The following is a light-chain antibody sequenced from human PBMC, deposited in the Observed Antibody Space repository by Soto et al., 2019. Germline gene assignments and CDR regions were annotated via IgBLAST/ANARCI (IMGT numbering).Light chain of an antibody. CDR1: SSDIGYYNY. CDR3: SAYTTSSTGV. CDR2: DVS. Sequence: SALTQPASVSGYPGQSITISCTGTSSDIGYYNYVSWYQQHPGKAPKVMIYDVSNRPSGVSNRFSGSKSANTASLTISGLQAEDEADYHCSAYTTSSTGVFGSGTKVTVL. J-gene: IGLJ1*01. V-gene: IGLV2-14*03.